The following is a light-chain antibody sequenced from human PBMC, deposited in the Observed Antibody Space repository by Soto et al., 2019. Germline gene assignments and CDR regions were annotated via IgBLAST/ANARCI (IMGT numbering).Light chain of an antibody. CDR2: WAS. J-gene: IGKJ4*01. Sequence: DIVITQSPYSLSVSLCERATINCESSQDVFYSSNNKNYLAWYQQKSGQPPKLLIHWASTRESGVPDRFSGSGSGTDFTLTITSLQAEDVAVYYCQQYFTVPLTFGGGTKVDIK. CDR3: QQYFTVPLT. V-gene: IGKV4-1*01. CDR1: QDVFYSSNNKNY.